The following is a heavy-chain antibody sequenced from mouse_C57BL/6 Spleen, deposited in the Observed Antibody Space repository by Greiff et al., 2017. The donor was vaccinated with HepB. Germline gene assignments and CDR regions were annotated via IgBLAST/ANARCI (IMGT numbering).Heavy chain of an antibody. J-gene: IGHJ2*01. CDR2: INPNNGGT. D-gene: IGHD2-2*01. CDR3: ARLMVTVDH. Sequence: EVQLQQSGPELVKPGASVKMSCKASGYTFTDYNMHWVKPSHGKSLEWIGYINPNNGGTSSNQKFKDKATLTVNKSSSTAYMELRSLTSEDSAVYYCARLMVTVDHWGQGTTLTVSS. V-gene: IGHV1-22*01. CDR1: GYTFTDYN.